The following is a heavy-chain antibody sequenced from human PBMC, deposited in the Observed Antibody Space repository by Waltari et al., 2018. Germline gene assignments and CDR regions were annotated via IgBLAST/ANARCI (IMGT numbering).Heavy chain of an antibody. J-gene: IGHJ5*02. CDR1: GYTFTTYG. CDR3: ARLNVVVSHVLGGGWFDP. D-gene: IGHD2-15*01. Sequence: QVQLVQSGAEVKKPGAAVKVSCKASGYTFTTYGITWVRQAPGQGLEWMGGISPQNGRRQYAHMFEDRISMTTDTSTRTANMEVRSMRCDDSAVYYCARLNVVVSHVLGGGWFDPWGQGTLVAVSS. V-gene: IGHV1-18*01. CDR2: ISPQNGRR.